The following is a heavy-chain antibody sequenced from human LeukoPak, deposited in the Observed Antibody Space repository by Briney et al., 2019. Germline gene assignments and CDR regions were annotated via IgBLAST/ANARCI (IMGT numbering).Heavy chain of an antibody. Sequence: LRLSCAASGFTFSTYGVHWVRQNPGKGLEWIGYIHYSGSTYYNPSLKSRVTISVDTSDNQFSLKLSSVTAADTAVYYCARDRWLDPWGQGTLVTVSS. J-gene: IGHJ5*02. CDR3: ARDRWLDP. CDR1: GFTFSTYG. V-gene: IGHV4-31*02. CDR2: IHYSGST.